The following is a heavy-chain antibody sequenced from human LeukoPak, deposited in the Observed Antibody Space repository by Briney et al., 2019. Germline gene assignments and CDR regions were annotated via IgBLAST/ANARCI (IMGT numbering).Heavy chain of an antibody. CDR1: GFTFTSSA. V-gene: IGHV1-58*02. J-gene: IGHJ4*02. Sequence: GASVKVSCKASGFTFTSSAMQWVRQARGQRLEWIGWIVVGSGNTNYAQKFQERVTITRDVSTSTAYMELSSLRSEDTAVYYCAARARYCSSTSCYEFDYWGQGTLVTVSS. CDR3: AARARYCSSTSCYEFDY. D-gene: IGHD2-2*01. CDR2: IVVGSGNT.